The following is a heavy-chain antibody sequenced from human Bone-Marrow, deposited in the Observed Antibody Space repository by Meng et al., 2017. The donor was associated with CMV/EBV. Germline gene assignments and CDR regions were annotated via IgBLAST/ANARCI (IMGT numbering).Heavy chain of an antibody. J-gene: IGHJ4*02. D-gene: IGHD1-26*01. V-gene: IGHV3-20*04. Sequence: GESLKIPCAASGFTFDDYGMSWVRQAPGKGLEWVAGISRDGGSTGYADSVRGRSTVSRDSAKKSLFLQMNSLRDVDTALYFCTREARIWGADAGQIAFDYWGQGTLVTVSS. CDR2: ISRDGGST. CDR1: GFTFDDYG. CDR3: TREARIWGADAGQIAFDY.